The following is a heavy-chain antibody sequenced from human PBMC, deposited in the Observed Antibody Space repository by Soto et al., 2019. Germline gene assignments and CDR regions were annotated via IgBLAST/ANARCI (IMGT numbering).Heavy chain of an antibody. CDR1: GGSFSGYY. CDR3: ASLAVTTFWYLDL. CDR2: INHSGST. V-gene: IGHV4-34*01. D-gene: IGHD4-17*01. Sequence: SETLSLTCAVYGGSFSGYYWSWIRQPPGKGLEWIGEINHSGSTNYNPSLKSRVTISVDTSKNQFSLKLSSVTAADTAVYYCASLAVTTFWYLDLGGRGPRFTVPS. J-gene: IGHJ2*01.